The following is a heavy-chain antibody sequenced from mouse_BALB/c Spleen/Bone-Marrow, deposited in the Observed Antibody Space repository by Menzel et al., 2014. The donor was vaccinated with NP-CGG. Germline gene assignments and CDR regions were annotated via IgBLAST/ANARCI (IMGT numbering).Heavy chain of an antibody. J-gene: IGHJ3*01. CDR3: ARRVITTGPGFAY. D-gene: IGHD2-4*01. V-gene: IGHV1S135*01. CDR2: IDPFNGVT. CDR1: GYSFTNYY. Sequence: EVKLVESGPELMKPGASVKISCKASGYSFTNYYIHWVKQSHGKSLEWIGYIDPFNGVTTYNQKFKGKATLTVDKPSNTAYMHLSSLTSEDSAVFYCARRVITTGPGFAYWGQGTLVTVSA.